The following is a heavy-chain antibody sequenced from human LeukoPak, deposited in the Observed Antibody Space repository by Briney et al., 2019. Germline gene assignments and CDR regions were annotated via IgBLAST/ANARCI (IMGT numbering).Heavy chain of an antibody. J-gene: IGHJ4*02. Sequence: PSETLSLTCTVSGGSISSGGYYWSWIRQHPGKGLEWIGYIYYSGSTDYNPSLKSRLTISVDTSKNQFSLKLTSVTAADTAVYYCASGSTRYVMWGQGTLVTVSS. CDR1: GGSISSGGYY. CDR2: IYYSGST. CDR3: ASGSTRYVM. D-gene: IGHD6-13*01. V-gene: IGHV4-61*08.